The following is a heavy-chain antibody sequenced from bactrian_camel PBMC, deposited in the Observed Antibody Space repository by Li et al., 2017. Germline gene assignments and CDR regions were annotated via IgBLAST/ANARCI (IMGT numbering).Heavy chain of an antibody. CDR3: AAGPRLYGGNWNFERWYKY. CDR2: HDKGNI. CDR1: GHSISNYC. V-gene: IGHV3S68*01. Sequence: HVQLVESGGGSVQAGGSLRLSCVASGHSISNYCMGWFRQVPGKEREGVAVHDKGNIIYADSVKGRFTVSKDDATMTLYLQMNNLTSDDTAMYYCAAGPRLYGGNWNFERWYKYWGQGTQVTVS. J-gene: IGHJ4*01. D-gene: IGHD2*01.